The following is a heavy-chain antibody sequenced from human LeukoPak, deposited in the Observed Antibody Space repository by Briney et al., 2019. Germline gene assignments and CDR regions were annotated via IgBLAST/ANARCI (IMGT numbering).Heavy chain of an antibody. J-gene: IGHJ4*02. CDR3: ARVVVYFDY. Sequence: SETLSLTCAVYGGSFSGYYWSWIRQPPGKGLEWIGEINHSGSTNYNPSLKSRVTIPVDTSKNQFSLKLSSVTAADTAVYYCARVVVYFDYWGQGTLVTVSS. D-gene: IGHD3-16*02. CDR1: GGSFSGYY. V-gene: IGHV4-34*01. CDR2: INHSGST.